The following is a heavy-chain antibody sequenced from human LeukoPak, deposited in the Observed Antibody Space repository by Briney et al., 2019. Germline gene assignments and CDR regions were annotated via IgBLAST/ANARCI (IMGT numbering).Heavy chain of an antibody. D-gene: IGHD6-13*01. CDR1: GGSISSYY. J-gene: IGHJ5*02. Sequence: SETLSLTCSVSGGSISSYYWSWIRQPAGKGLEWIGRLYTSETTNYNPSLKSRVTMSVDTSKNQFSLKLSSVTAADTAVYYCARGAPGYSSSDRFDPWGQGTLVTVSS. CDR2: LYTSETT. CDR3: ARGAPGYSSSDRFDP. V-gene: IGHV4-4*07.